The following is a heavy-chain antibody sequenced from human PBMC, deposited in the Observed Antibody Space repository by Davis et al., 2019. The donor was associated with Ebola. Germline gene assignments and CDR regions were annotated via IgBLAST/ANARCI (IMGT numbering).Heavy chain of an antibody. CDR1: GNSFNTHW. Sequence: GESLKISCQDSGNSFNTHWIGWVRQMPGKGLEWMGIIYTGDSDTRYSPSFRGQVTISADKSISTAYLQWSSLKASDTAMYYCARLDGPYSSSPWYFDYWGQGTLVTVSS. CDR3: ARLDGPYSSSPWYFDY. D-gene: IGHD6-6*01. CDR2: IYTGDSDT. J-gene: IGHJ4*02. V-gene: IGHV5-51*01.